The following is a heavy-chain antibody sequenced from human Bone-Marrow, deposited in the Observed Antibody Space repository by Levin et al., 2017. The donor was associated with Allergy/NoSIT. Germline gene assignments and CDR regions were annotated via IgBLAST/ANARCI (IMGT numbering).Heavy chain of an antibody. J-gene: IGHJ5*02. CDR1: GFTFSSYG. D-gene: IGHD6-19*01. Sequence: GGSLRLSCAASGFTFSSYGMHWVRQAPGKGLEWVAVISYDGSNKYYADSVKGRFTISRDNSKNTLYLQMNSLRAEDTAVYYCAKDLERYSSDPNWFDPWGQGTLVTVSS. V-gene: IGHV3-30*18. CDR2: ISYDGSNK. CDR3: AKDLERYSSDPNWFDP.